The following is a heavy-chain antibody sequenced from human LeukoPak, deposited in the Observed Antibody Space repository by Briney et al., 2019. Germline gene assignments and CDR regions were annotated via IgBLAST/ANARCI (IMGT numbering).Heavy chain of an antibody. J-gene: IGHJ5*02. Sequence: AASVKVSCQASGGTFSSYAISWVRQAPGQGLEWMGGIIPVLGTANYAQKFQGRVTITADESTSTAYMELSSLRSEDTAVYYCARDASGELSSWFDPWGQGTLVTVSS. V-gene: IGHV1-69*13. CDR3: ARDASGELSSWFDP. D-gene: IGHD3-10*01. CDR1: GGTFSSYA. CDR2: IIPVLGTA.